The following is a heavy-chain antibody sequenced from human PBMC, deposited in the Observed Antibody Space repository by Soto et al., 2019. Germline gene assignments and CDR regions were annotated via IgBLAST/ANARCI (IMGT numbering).Heavy chain of an antibody. D-gene: IGHD6-13*01. J-gene: IGHJ5*02. V-gene: IGHV1-2*04. CDR2: INPNSGGT. CDR1: GYTFTGYY. CDR3: ARDLVPRPLAEAAKRYNWFDP. Sequence: ASVKVSCKASGYTFTGYYMHWVRQAPGQGLEWMGWINPNSGGTNYAQKFQGWVTMTRDTSISTAYMELSRLRSDDTAVYYCARDLVPRPLAEAAKRYNWFDPWGQGTLVTVSS.